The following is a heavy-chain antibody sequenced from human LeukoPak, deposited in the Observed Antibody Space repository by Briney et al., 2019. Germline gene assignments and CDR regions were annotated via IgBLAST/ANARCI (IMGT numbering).Heavy chain of an antibody. J-gene: IGHJ4*02. CDR2: ISYDGSNK. CDR1: GFTFSSYA. CDR3: ARERSRPPKAFDY. Sequence: QPGRSLRLSCAASGFTFSSYAMHWVRQAPGKGLEWAAVISYDGSNKYYADSVKGRFTISRDNSKNTLYLQMNSLRAEDTAVYYCARERSRPPKAFDYWGQGTLVTVSS. D-gene: IGHD1-1*01. V-gene: IGHV3-30-3*01.